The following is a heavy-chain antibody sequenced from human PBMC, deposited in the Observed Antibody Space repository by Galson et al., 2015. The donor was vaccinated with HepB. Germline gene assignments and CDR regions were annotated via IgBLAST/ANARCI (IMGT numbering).Heavy chain of an antibody. CDR2: FIPIASTS. D-gene: IGHD3/OR15-3a*01. Sequence: SVKVSCKASGGNLNHYAINWMRQAPGQGLEWMGGFIPIASTSNYAEKFQDRVTITADESTNTFYMELSSLKSEDSAVYYCANYYGLVAAYYFDYWGQGTLVTVSS. CDR1: GGNLNHYA. V-gene: IGHV1-69*13. CDR3: ANYYGLVAAYYFDY. J-gene: IGHJ4*02.